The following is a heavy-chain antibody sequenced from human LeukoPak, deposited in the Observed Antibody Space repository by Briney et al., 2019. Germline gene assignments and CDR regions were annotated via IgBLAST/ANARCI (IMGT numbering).Heavy chain of an antibody. Sequence: GGSLRLSCAASGFTFSSYSMNWVRQAPGKGLEWVSAISGSGGSTYYADSVKGRFTISRDNSKNTLYLQMNSLRAEDTAVYYCAKGTTVVTTYYFDYWGQGTLVTVSS. D-gene: IGHD4-23*01. CDR1: GFTFSSYS. J-gene: IGHJ4*02. CDR3: AKGTTVVTTYYFDY. CDR2: ISGSGGST. V-gene: IGHV3-23*01.